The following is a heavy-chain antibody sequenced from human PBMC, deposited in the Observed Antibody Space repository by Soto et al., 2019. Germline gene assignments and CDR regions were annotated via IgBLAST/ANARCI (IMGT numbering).Heavy chain of an antibody. J-gene: IGHJ5*02. CDR3: ARHRINRGSWYWVDP. CDR2: IYYSGSI. CDR1: GGSISSSDYY. V-gene: IGHV4-39*01. Sequence: SLTCTVSGGSISSSDYYWAWIRQPPGKGLEWLATIYYSGSIYYSPSLKSRATISVDTSKNQISLNLSSVTAADTALYYCARHRINRGSWYWVDPWGQGTLVTVSS. D-gene: IGHD6-13*01.